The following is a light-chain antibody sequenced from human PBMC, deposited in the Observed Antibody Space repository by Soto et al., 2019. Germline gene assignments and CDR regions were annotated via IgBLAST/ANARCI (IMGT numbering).Light chain of an antibody. CDR2: AAS. CDR1: KSISSY. CDR3: QQSYSTPYT. J-gene: IGKJ2*01. V-gene: IGKV1-39*01. Sequence: DIQMTQYPSSLSASVGDRVTITCRASKSISSYLSWYQQKPGKAPKLLIYAASSLQSGVPSRFSGSGSGTDFTLTISSLQPEDFVTYYCQQSYSTPYTFGQGTKLEIK.